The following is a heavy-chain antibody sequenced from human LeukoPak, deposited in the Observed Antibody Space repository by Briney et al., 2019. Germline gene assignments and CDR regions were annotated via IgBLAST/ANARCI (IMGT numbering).Heavy chain of an antibody. J-gene: IGHJ4*02. D-gene: IGHD3-10*01. CDR2: IKEDGSDK. Sequence: GGCMRLSCAASGFSFRSFWMSWVRQAPGKGLEWVASIKEDGSDKYYVESVKGRFTISRENARNSLYLQMNSLRAEDTAVYYCARVLWFGGIYYFDYWGQGTLVTVSS. CDR3: ARVLWFGGIYYFDY. CDR1: GFSFRSFW. V-gene: IGHV3-7*04.